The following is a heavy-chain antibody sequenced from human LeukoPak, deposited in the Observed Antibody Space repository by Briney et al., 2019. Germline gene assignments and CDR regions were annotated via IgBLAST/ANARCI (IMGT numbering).Heavy chain of an antibody. J-gene: IGHJ6*02. D-gene: IGHD4-17*01. V-gene: IGHV4-30-4*08. Sequence: PSETLSLTCTVSGGSISSGDYYWSWIRQPPGKGLEWIGYIYYSGSTYYNPSLKSRATISVDTSKNQFSLKLSSVTAADTAVYYCARDYPPMAVTTSDYYYGMDVWGQGTTVTVSS. CDR3: ARDYPPMAVTTSDYYYGMDV. CDR1: GGSISSGDYY. CDR2: IYYSGST.